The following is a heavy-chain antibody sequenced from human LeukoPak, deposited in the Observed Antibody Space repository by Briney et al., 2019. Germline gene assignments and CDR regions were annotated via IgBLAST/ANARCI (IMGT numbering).Heavy chain of an antibody. CDR3: ARDTAMGYYYYYGMDV. J-gene: IGHJ6*02. CDR2: ISSSGSTI. Sequence: PGGSLRLSCAASGFTFSDYYMSWIRQAPGKGLEWVSYISSSGSTIYYADSVKGRFTISRDNAKNSLYLQMNSLRAEDTAVYYCARDTAMGYYYYYGMDVWGQGTTVTVSS. D-gene: IGHD5-18*01. V-gene: IGHV3-11*04. CDR1: GFTFSDYY.